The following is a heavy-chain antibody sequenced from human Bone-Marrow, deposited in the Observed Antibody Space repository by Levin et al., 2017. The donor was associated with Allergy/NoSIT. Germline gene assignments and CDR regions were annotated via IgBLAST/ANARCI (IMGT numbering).Heavy chain of an antibody. CDR2: ISPSSGTT. Sequence: PGGSLRLSCAASGFTFSDYSMNWVRQAPGKGLEWISYISPSSGTTYYADSVEGRFTISRDNAKNSLYLQFNSLRAEDTAVYYCARGDSGALFDYWGQGTLVIVSS. CDR1: GFTFSDYS. V-gene: IGHV3-48*01. J-gene: IGHJ4*02. D-gene: IGHD2-15*01. CDR3: ARGDSGALFDY.